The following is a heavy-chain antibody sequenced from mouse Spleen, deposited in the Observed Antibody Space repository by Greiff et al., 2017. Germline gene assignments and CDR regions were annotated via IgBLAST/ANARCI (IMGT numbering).Heavy chain of an antibody. J-gene: IGHJ1*01. CDR2: IYPGDGDT. Sequence: QVQLQQSGAELVRPGSSVKISCKASGYAFSSYWMNWVKQRPGQGLEWIGQIYPGDGDTNYNGKFKGKATLTADKSSSTAYMQLSSLTSEDSAVYFCARMAARYWYFDVWGAGTTVTVSS. CDR1: GYAFSSYW. V-gene: IGHV1-80*01. CDR3: ARMAARYWYFDV.